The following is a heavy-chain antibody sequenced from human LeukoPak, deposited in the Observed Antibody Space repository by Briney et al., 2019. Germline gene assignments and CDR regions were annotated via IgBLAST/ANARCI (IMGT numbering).Heavy chain of an antibody. D-gene: IGHD2-2*02. V-gene: IGHV4-38-2*02. CDR2: VYHSGST. Sequence: SETLSLTCTVSGYYISSGYYWGWIRQPPGKGLEWIGSVYHSGSTYYNPSLKSRVTISVDTSKNQFSLKLSSVTAADTAVYYCARDGDIVVVPAAIAFDYWGQGTLVTVSS. J-gene: IGHJ4*02. CDR1: GYYISSGYY. CDR3: ARDGDIVVVPAAIAFDY.